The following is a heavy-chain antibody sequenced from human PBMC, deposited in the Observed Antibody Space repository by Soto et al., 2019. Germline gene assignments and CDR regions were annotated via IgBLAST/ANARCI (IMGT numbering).Heavy chain of an antibody. V-gene: IGHV4-59*01. CDR2: MSYSGST. Sequence: SETLSLTCIVSGDSISGYYWSWIRQPPGKGLEWIGYMSYSGSTNYNPSLKSRVTISVDTSKNQFSLKLNSVTAADTAVYYCARDLWGYCGTDCYPLDVWGQGATVTVSS. J-gene: IGHJ6*02. CDR1: GDSISGYY. D-gene: IGHD2-21*02. CDR3: ARDLWGYCGTDCYPLDV.